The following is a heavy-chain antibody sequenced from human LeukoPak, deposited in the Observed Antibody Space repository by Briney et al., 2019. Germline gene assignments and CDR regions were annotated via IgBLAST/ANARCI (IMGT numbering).Heavy chain of an antibody. Sequence: GGSLRLSCAASGFTFSTYAMTWVRQAPGKGLQWVSGISGSGASTYYADSVKGRFTISRDISKNTLYLQINSLRAEDTAVYHCAKGASSGWLLYWFDPWGQGTLVTVSS. J-gene: IGHJ5*02. CDR1: GFTFSTYA. CDR2: ISGSGAST. V-gene: IGHV3-23*01. CDR3: AKGASSGWLLYWFDP. D-gene: IGHD6-19*01.